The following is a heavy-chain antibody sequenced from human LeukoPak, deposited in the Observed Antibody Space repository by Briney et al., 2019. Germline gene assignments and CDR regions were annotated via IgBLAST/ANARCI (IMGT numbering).Heavy chain of an antibody. CDR1: GFTFSSYG. D-gene: IGHD6-13*01. CDR3: ESIAAGGPVFDY. Sequence: GVSLTLTCSASGFTFSSYGMHWLRQAPGKGLEWVVVIWYDGSNKYYADSVKGRFTISRDNSKNTLYLQMHSLRAEDTAVYYCESIAAGGPVFDYWGQGTLVTVSS. V-gene: IGHV3-33*01. CDR2: IWYDGSNK. J-gene: IGHJ4*02.